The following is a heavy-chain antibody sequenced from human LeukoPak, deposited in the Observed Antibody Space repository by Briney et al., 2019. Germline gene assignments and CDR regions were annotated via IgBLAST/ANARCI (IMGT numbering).Heavy chain of an antibody. CDR2: INPSGGST. CDR1: GYAFTNYY. Sequence: ASVKVSCKASGYAFTNYYMHWVRQAPGQGLEWMGIINPSGGSTSYAQKFQGRVTMTSDTSTSTVYMEMSSLRSEDTAVYYCARPYDARGYYYFQYWGQGTLVTVSS. CDR3: ARPYDARGYYYFQY. J-gene: IGHJ1*01. D-gene: IGHD3-22*01. V-gene: IGHV1-46*01.